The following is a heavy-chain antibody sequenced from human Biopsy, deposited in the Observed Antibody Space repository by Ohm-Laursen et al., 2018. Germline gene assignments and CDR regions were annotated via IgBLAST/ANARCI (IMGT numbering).Heavy chain of an antibody. D-gene: IGHD1-14*01. Sequence: SQTLSLTWTVSGGSLSSYSWSWIRQPAGKGLEWIGQIYTSGITNYNPSLKSRVTMSVDTSKNKLSLRVSSVTAADTAVYYCARDRDRRGWFDPWGQGTLVTVSS. J-gene: IGHJ5*02. CDR3: ARDRDRRGWFDP. V-gene: IGHV4-4*07. CDR2: IYTSGIT. CDR1: GGSLSSYS.